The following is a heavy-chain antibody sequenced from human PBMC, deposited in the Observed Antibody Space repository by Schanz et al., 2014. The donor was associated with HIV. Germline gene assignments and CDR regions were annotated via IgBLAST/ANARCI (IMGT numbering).Heavy chain of an antibody. CDR3: ARDYYDSSGYYPAAWFSFDV. CDR2: MNPNSGNT. D-gene: IGHD3-22*01. Sequence: QVQLVQSGAEVKKPGASVKVSCKASGYTFTSYGINWVRQATGQGLEWMGWMNPNSGNTGYAQKFQGRVTMTRNTSISTAYMELSSLRSEDTAVYYCARDYYDSSGYYPAAWFSFDVWGQGTKVTVSS. CDR1: GYTFTSYG. J-gene: IGHJ3*01. V-gene: IGHV1-8*01.